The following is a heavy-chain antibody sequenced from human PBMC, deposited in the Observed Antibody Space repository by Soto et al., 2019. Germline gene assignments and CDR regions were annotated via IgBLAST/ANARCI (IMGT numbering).Heavy chain of an antibody. D-gene: IGHD2-8*02. CDR2: ISYTGTT. CDR1: GASVSGSILY. CDR3: ARDKITGLFDY. Sequence: SETLSLTCTVSGASVSGSILYWSWIRQSPGKGLEWIGYISYTGTTNYNPSLESRVTISVDTSKNQFSLKLTSVTAADTAVYYCARDKITGLFDYWGQGTLVTVSS. J-gene: IGHJ4*02. V-gene: IGHV4-61*01.